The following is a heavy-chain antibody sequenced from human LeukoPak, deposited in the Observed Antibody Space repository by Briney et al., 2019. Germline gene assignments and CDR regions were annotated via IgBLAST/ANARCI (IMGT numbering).Heavy chain of an antibody. V-gene: IGHV3-30*04. CDR3: ARQRAVVSPLDY. Sequence: GGSLRLSCAASGFTFSSYAMHWVRQAPGKGLEWVAVISYDGSNKYYADSVKGRFTISRDNSKSTLYLQMNSLRAEDTAVYYCARQRAVVSPLDYWGQGTLVTVSS. CDR1: GFTFSSYA. CDR2: ISYDGSNK. D-gene: IGHD4-23*01. J-gene: IGHJ4*02.